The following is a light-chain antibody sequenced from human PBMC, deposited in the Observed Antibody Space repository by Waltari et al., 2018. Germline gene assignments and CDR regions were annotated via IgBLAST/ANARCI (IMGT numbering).Light chain of an antibody. V-gene: IGLV1-47*01. CDR3: AAWDDSLSGWV. Sequence: QSVLTQLPSASGTPGQGVTISCSGSSSNIGVTYVYWYQQFPGTSPKLLIHRNNQRPSGVPDRFSGSKSGTSAFLVISGLRSEDEADYHCAAWDDSLSGWVFGGGTKVTVL. J-gene: IGLJ3*02. CDR1: SSNIGVTY. CDR2: RNN.